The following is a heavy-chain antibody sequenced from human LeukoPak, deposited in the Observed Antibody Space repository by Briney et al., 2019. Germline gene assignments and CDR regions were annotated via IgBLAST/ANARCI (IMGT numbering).Heavy chain of an antibody. Sequence: SQTLSLTCDISGDSVSSNSVTWNWIRQSPSRGLEWLGRTCYRSKWFKDYAVSVRSRITINPDTSKNQYSLQLNSVTPEDTAVYYCARGVFPAFDIWGQGTMVTVSS. CDR1: GDSVSSNSVT. J-gene: IGHJ3*02. V-gene: IGHV6-1*01. CDR2: TCYRSKWFK. D-gene: IGHD3-10*01. CDR3: ARGVFPAFDI.